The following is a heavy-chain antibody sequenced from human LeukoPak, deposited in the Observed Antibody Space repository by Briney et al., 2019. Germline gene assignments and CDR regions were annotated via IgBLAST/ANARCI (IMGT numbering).Heavy chain of an antibody. CDR3: ARAFTSTGYYYVEY. Sequence: GRSLRLSCAASGFTFSSFGMHWVRQAPGEGLEWVAVIWYDGNNKYYADSVKGRFTISRDNSKNTLYLQMNSLRAEDTAAYYCARAFTSTGYYYVEYWGQGTLVTVSS. D-gene: IGHD3-22*01. V-gene: IGHV3-33*01. CDR2: IWYDGNNK. CDR1: GFTFSSFG. J-gene: IGHJ4*02.